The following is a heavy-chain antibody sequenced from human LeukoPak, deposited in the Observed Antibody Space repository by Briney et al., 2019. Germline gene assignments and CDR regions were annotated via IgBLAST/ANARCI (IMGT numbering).Heavy chain of an antibody. D-gene: IGHD3-22*01. J-gene: IGHJ4*02. CDR1: GFTFSSYA. V-gene: IGHV3-30-3*01. Sequence: GRSLRLSCAASGFTFSSYAMHWVRQAPGKGLEWVAVISYDGSNKYYADSVKGRFTISRDNSKNTLYLQMNSLRAEDTAVYYCAREAYDSSGYYLDYWGQGTLVTVSS. CDR2: ISYDGSNK. CDR3: AREAYDSSGYYLDY.